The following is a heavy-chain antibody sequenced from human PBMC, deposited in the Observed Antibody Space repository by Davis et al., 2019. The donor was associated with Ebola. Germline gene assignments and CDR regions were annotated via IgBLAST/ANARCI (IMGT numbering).Heavy chain of an antibody. D-gene: IGHD2-15*01. CDR3: ARETVVVVAALGWWFDP. J-gene: IGHJ5*02. CDR2: ISSDGSST. V-gene: IGHV3-74*01. Sequence: GESLKISCTASGFTFSGYWMHWVRQAPGKGLVWVSRISSDGSSTNYADPVKGRFTISRDNARNTLFLQMDSLGVEDTAVYYCARETVVVVAALGWWFDPWGQGTLVTVSS. CDR1: GFTFSGYW.